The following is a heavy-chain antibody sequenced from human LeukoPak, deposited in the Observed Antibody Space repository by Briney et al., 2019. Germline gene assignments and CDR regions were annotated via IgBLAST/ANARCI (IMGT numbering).Heavy chain of an antibody. Sequence: PGGSLRLSCAASGFTFSSYSMNWVRQAPGKGLEWVSSISSSSSYIYYADSVKGRFTISRDNAKNSLYLQMNSLRAEDTAVYYCARDHNGYCSSTSCYTGGAFDIWGQGTMVTVSS. CDR1: GFTFSSYS. D-gene: IGHD2-2*02. J-gene: IGHJ3*02. V-gene: IGHV3-21*01. CDR3: ARDHNGYCSSTSCYTGGAFDI. CDR2: ISSSSSYI.